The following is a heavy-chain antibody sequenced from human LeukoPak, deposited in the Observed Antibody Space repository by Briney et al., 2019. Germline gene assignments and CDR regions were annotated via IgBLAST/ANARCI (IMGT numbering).Heavy chain of an antibody. Sequence: SETLSLTCAVYGGSFSGYYWSWIRQPPGKGLEWIGEINHSGSTNYNPSLKSRVTISVDTSKNQFSLKLSSVTAADTAVYYCPRVIVVVPAARGIDPWGQGTLVTVSS. CDR3: PRVIVVVPAARGIDP. D-gene: IGHD2-2*01. CDR2: INHSGST. CDR1: GGSFSGYY. V-gene: IGHV4-34*01. J-gene: IGHJ5*02.